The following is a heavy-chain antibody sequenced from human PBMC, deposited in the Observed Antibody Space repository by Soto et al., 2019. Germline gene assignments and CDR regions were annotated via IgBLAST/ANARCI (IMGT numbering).Heavy chain of an antibody. D-gene: IGHD4-17*01. CDR2: VYYTGST. J-gene: IGHJ5*02. V-gene: IGHV4-59*01. CDR1: GGSISTNY. CDR3: ARVTRYGDTGGLDP. Sequence: PSETLSLTCTVSGGSISTNYWSWIRQPPGKGLEWIGFVYYTGSTNYNPSLKSRVTISVDTSKNQFPLKLSSVTAADTAVYYCARVTRYGDTGGLDPWGQGILVTVSS.